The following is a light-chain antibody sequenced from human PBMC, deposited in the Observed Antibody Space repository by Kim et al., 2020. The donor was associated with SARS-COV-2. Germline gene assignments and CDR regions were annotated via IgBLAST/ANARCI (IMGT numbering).Light chain of an antibody. J-gene: IGLJ1*01. CDR1: KLGDKY. CDR3: QAWDSSIYV. CDR2: RDN. Sequence: SVSPGQTASITCSGDKLGDKYASWYQQKPGQSPVVVIFRDNRRPSGIPERFPGSNSGNTATLTISGTQAMDEADYYCQAWDSSIYVFGTGTKVTVL. V-gene: IGLV3-1*01.